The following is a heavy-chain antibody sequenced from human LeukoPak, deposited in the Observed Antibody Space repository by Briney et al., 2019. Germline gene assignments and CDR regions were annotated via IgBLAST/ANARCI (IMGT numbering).Heavy chain of an antibody. CDR3: ARGILEWLSDHNNWFDP. D-gene: IGHD3-3*01. CDR2: INPNSGGT. J-gene: IGHJ5*02. CDR1: GYTLTDYY. Sequence: GASVKVSCKASGYTLTDYYMHWVRQAPGQGLEWMGRINPNSGGTNYAQKFQGRVTMTRDTSTSTVYMELSSLRSEDTAVYYCARGILEWLSDHNNWFDPWGQGTLVTVSS. V-gene: IGHV1-2*06.